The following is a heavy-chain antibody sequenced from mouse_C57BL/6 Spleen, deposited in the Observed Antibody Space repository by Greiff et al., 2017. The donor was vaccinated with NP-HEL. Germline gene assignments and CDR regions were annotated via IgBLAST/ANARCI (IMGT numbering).Heavy chain of an antibody. V-gene: IGHV5-9-1*02. D-gene: IGHD2-4*01. CDR2: ISSGGDYI. Sequence: EVQRVESGEGLVKPGGSLKLSCAASGFTFSSYAMSWVRQTPEKRLEWVAYISSGGDYIYYADTVKGRFTISRDNARNTLYLQMSSLKSEETAMYYCTPRGDYRDYYAMDYWGQGTSVTVSS. CDR3: TPRGDYRDYYAMDY. CDR1: GFTFSSYA. J-gene: IGHJ4*01.